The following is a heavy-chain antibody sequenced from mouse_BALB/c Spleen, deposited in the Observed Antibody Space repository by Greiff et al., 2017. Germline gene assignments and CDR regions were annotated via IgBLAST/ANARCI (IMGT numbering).Heavy chain of an antibody. Sequence: VKLVESGAELMKPGASVKISCKATGYTFSSYWIEWVKQRPGHGLEWIGEILPGSGSTNYNEKFKGKATFTADTSSNTAYMQLSSLTSEDSAVYYCARGDWDYWYFDVWGAGTTVTVSS. CDR1: GYTFSSYW. D-gene: IGHD4-1*01. J-gene: IGHJ1*01. CDR2: ILPGSGST. V-gene: IGHV1-9*01. CDR3: ARGDWDYWYFDV.